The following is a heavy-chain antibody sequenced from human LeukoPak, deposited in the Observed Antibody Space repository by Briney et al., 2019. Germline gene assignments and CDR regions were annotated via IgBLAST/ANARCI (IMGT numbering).Heavy chain of an antibody. V-gene: IGHV5-51*01. CDR3: ARFGVRGVAPDWFDP. CDR2: IYPGDSDT. D-gene: IGHD3-10*01. J-gene: IGHJ5*02. Sequence: GESLKISCKGSGYRFTSYWIGWVRQMPGKGLEWIGIIYPGDSDTRYSPSFQGQVTISADKSISTAYLQWSSLKASDTAMYYCARFGVRGVAPDWFDPWGQGTLVTVSS. CDR1: GYRFTSYW.